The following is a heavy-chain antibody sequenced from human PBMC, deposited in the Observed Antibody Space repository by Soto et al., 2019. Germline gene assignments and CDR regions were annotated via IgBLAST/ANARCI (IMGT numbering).Heavy chain of an antibody. CDR1: GYTFTGYA. D-gene: IGHD6-19*01. Sequence: GASVKVSCKASGYTFTGYAMHLVRQAPGQRLEWMGWINAGNGNTKYSQKFQGRVTITRDTSASTAYMELSSLRSEDTAVYYCARAVAVPADFDYWGPGTLVTVSS. CDR3: ARAVAVPADFDY. CDR2: INAGNGNT. V-gene: IGHV1-3*01. J-gene: IGHJ4*02.